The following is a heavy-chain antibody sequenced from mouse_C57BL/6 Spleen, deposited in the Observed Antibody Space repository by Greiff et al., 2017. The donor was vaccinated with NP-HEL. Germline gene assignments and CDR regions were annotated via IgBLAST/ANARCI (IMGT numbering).Heavy chain of an antibody. CDR1: GYTFTSYW. CDR3: ARDGYDAMYY. J-gene: IGHJ4*01. CDR2: IYPSDSET. D-gene: IGHD2-3*01. Sequence: QVQLQQPGAELVRPGSSVKLSCKASGYTFTSYWMDWVKQRPGQGLEWIGNIYPSDSETHYNQKFKDKATLTVDKSSSTAYMQLSSLTSEDAAGYNCARDGYDAMYYWGQGTSVTVSS. V-gene: IGHV1-61*01.